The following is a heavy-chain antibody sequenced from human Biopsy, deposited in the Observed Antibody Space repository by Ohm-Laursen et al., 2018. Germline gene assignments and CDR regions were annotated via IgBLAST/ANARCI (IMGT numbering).Heavy chain of an antibody. CDR1: GFTFGHYS. Sequence: SLRLSCAASGFTFGHYSVSWVRQAPGKGLEWVSYINVPSSHIYYGASVMGRFTISRDNAENSVVLQMNSLRAEDTAVYYCVRSFSSSGYFRCDAFDVWGQGTMVTVSS. D-gene: IGHD3-22*01. CDR3: VRSFSSSGYFRCDAFDV. V-gene: IGHV3-48*01. J-gene: IGHJ3*01. CDR2: INVPSSHI.